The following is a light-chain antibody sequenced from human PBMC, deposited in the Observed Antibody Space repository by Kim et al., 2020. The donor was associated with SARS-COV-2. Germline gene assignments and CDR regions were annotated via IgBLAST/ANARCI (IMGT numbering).Light chain of an antibody. CDR2: DSS. CDR1: QDINNS. Sequence: DIQMTQSPSSLSASVGDRVTITCQASQDINNSLNWYQQKPGKAPKLLIYDSSNLETGVPSRFSGSGSGTDFTFTISSLQPEDIATYYCQQYDNLPLTVGGGTKVDIK. CDR3: QQYDNLPLT. V-gene: IGKV1-33*01. J-gene: IGKJ4*01.